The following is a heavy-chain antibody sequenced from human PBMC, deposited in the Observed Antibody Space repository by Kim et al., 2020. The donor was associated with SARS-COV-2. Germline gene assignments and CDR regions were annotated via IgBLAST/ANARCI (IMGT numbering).Heavy chain of an antibody. D-gene: IGHD2-15*01. J-gene: IGHJ5*02. CDR3: ARRWRRAEEGFGP. V-gene: IGHV5-10-1*01. Sequence: SPSFQGHVTISADKSISTAYLQWSSLKASDTAMYYCARRWRRAEEGFGPWGQGTLVTVSS.